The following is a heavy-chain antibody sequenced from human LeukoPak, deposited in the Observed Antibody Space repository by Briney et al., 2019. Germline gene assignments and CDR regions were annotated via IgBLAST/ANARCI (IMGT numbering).Heavy chain of an antibody. J-gene: IGHJ4*02. V-gene: IGHV4-34*01. CDR1: GGSFSGYY. D-gene: IGHD3-10*01. CDR2: INHSGST. Sequence: SETLSLTCAVYGGSFSGYYWSWIRQPPGKGLEWIGEINHSGSTNYNPSLKSRVTISVDTSKNQFSLKLSSVTAADTAVYYCARVPMGYGSGSYDYWGQGTLVTVSS. CDR3: ARVPMGYGSGSYDY.